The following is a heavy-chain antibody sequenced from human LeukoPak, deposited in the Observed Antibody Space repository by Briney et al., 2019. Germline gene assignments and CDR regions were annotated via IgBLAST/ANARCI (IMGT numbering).Heavy chain of an antibody. CDR3: ARDTHGPDF. Sequence: ASVKVSCKASGYIFANYYINWVRQAPGQGLEWMGRISTFMENTDYAEKFQGRVSMTTDTSTSTVYMELRSLRSDDTAVYYCARDTHGPDFWAQGTLVTVSS. V-gene: IGHV1-18*01. CDR1: GYIFANYY. D-gene: IGHD2-15*01. J-gene: IGHJ4*02. CDR2: ISTFMENT.